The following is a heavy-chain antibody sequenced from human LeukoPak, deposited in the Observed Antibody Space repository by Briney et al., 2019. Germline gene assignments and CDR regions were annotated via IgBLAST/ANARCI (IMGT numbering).Heavy chain of an antibody. CDR2: IHYSGST. CDR3: ARILDDSTEGCYFDL. CDR1: GGSISSYY. J-gene: IGHJ1*01. Sequence: ETPSPSRAVSGGSISSYYWSWIGQPPGKGLEWIGFIHYSGSTKNNPSLKSRVTMSQDTSKNQFSLKLSSVTAADTAVYYCARILDDSTEGCYFDLGARDTLVTVSS. V-gene: IGHV4-59*08. D-gene: IGHD3-9*01.